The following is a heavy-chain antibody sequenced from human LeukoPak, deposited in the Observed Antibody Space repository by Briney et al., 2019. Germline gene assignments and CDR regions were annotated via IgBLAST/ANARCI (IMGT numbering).Heavy chain of an antibody. Sequence: GGSLRLSCAASGFTVSSNYMSWVRQAPGKGLEWVSVIYSGGSTYYADSVKGRFTISRDNSKNTLYLQMNSLRAEDTAVYYCARDDIAEYSNYWGQGTLVTVSS. J-gene: IGHJ4*02. CDR2: IYSGGST. CDR3: ARDDIAEYSNY. V-gene: IGHV3-53*01. D-gene: IGHD3-10*01. CDR1: GFTVSSNY.